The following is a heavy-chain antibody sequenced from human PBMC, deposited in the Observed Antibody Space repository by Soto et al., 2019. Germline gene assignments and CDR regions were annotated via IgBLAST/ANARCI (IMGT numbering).Heavy chain of an antibody. V-gene: IGHV5-51*01. J-gene: IGHJ5*02. CDR2: IYPGDSDT. Sequence: PGASLKISCKGSGYSFTSYWIGWVRQMPGKGLEWMGIIYPGDSDTRYSPSFQGQVTISADKSISTAYLQWSSLKASDTAMYYCARLRYCSSTSCYSNWFDPWGQGTLVTVSS. D-gene: IGHD2-2*01. CDR1: GYSFTSYW. CDR3: ARLRYCSSTSCYSNWFDP.